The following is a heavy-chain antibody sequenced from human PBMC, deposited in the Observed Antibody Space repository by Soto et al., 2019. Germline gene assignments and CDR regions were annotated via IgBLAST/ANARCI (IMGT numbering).Heavy chain of an antibody. D-gene: IGHD6-19*01. CDR1: GFTFSIYA. CDR2: ISVGGGST. Sequence: GGSLRLSCAASGFTFSIYAMSWVRQAPGKGLGWVAGISVGGGSTYYADSVKGRFTISRDNSKNTLFLQMNSLRAEDTAVYYCAIGWPHIEVAGTSPDHWGQGTLVTVSS. CDR3: AIGWPHIEVAGTSPDH. V-gene: IGHV3-23*01. J-gene: IGHJ5*02.